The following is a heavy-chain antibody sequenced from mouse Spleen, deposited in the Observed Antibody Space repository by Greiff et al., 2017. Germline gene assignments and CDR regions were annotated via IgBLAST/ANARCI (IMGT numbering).Heavy chain of an antibody. D-gene: IGHD1-1*01. Sequence: EVHLVASGGGLVKPGGSLKLSCAASGFTFSSYAMSWVRQTPEKRLEWVATISNGGSYTYYPDNVKGRFTISRDNAKNNLYLQMIHLKSEDTAMYYCARDDTTVVEGFDYLGQGTTLTVSS. J-gene: IGHJ2*01. V-gene: IGHV5-4*01. CDR3: ARDDTTVVEGFDY. CDR1: GFTFSSYA. CDR2: ISNGGSYT.